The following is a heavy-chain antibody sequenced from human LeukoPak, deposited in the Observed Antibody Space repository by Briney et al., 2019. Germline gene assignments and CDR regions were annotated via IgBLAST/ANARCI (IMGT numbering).Heavy chain of an antibody. Sequence: GASVKVSCKASGGTFSSYAISWVRQAPGQGLEWMGGIIPIFGTANYAQKFQGRVTITADESTSTAYMELSRLRAEDTAGYYCERAAFWIPLLSYSYSMDVWGKETTVTISS. V-gene: IGHV1-69*13. CDR2: IIPIFGTA. D-gene: IGHD2/OR15-2a*01. J-gene: IGHJ6*03. CDR1: GGTFSSYA. CDR3: ERAAFWIPLLSYSYSMDV.